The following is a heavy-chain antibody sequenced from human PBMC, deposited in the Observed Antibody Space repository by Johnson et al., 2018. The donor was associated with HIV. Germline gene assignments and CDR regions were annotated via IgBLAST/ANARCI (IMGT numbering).Heavy chain of an antibody. CDR2: IKSKTDGGTT. V-gene: IGHV3-15*01. J-gene: IGHJ3*02. CDR3: TTAASSSWYGEDAFDI. Sequence: VQLVESGGGLVKPGGSLRLSCAASGFTFSNAWMSWVRQAPGKGLEWVGRIKSKTDGGTTDYAAPVEGRFTISRDDSKNTLYLQMNSLKTEDTAVYYCTTAASSSWYGEDAFDIWGQGTMVTVSS. D-gene: IGHD6-13*01. CDR1: GFTFSNAW.